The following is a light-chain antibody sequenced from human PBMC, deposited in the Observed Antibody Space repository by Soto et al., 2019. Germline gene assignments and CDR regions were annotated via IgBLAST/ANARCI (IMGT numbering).Light chain of an antibody. J-gene: IGKJ5*01. V-gene: IGKV3-20*01. CDR1: QGISSY. CDR2: GAS. CDR3: QQYGSSPPIT. Sequence: LTQSPSFLSASVGDRVTITCRASQGISSYLAWYQQKPGQAPRLLIYGASSRATGIPDRFSGSGSGTDFTLTISRLEPEDFAVYYCQQYGSSPPITFGQGTRLEIK.